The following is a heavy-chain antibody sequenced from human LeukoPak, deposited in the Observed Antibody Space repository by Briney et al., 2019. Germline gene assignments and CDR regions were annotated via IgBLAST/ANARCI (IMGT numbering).Heavy chain of an antibody. D-gene: IGHD6-13*01. CDR3: TASSSWPNDALDI. J-gene: IGHJ3*02. Sequence: GGSLRLSCAAAGFTFSNAWMSWVRQAPGKGLEWVGRIKSKTDGGTTDYAAPVKGRFTISRHDSKNTLYLQMNSLKTEDTAVYYCTASSSWPNDALDIWGQGTMVTVSS. CDR1: GFTFSNAW. V-gene: IGHV3-15*01. CDR2: IKSKTDGGTT.